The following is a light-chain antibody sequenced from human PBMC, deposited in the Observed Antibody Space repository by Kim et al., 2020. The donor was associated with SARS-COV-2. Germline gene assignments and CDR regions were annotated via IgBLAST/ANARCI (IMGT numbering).Light chain of an antibody. CDR1: QSVSSSY. Sequence: SPGERAALSCRASQSVSSSYLAWYQQKPGQAPRLLIYGASSRATGIPDRFSGSGSGTDFTLTISRLEPEDFAVYYCQQYGSSPQTFGQGTRLEIK. CDR2: GAS. J-gene: IGKJ5*01. V-gene: IGKV3-20*01. CDR3: QQYGSSPQT.